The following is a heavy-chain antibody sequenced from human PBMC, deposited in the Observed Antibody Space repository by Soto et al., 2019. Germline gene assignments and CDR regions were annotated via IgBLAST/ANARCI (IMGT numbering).Heavy chain of an antibody. CDR2: IKRDGSDK. D-gene: IGHD6-13*01. CDR3: ARVREIAAAGLGYNWFDP. J-gene: IGHJ5*02. V-gene: IGHV3-7*01. CDR1: GFTFRSYW. Sequence: EVQLVESGGGLVQPGGSLRLSCTASGFTFRSYWMSWVRQAPGKGLEWVANIKRDGSDKYYVDSVKGRFSISRDNAENSLYLQMNSLRDEDTAVYYWARVREIAAAGLGYNWFDPWGQGTLVTVSS.